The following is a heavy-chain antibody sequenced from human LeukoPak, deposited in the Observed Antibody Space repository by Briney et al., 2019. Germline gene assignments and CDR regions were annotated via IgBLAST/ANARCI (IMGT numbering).Heavy chain of an antibody. D-gene: IGHD2-8*02. CDR2: IIPIFGTA. V-gene: IGHV1-69*13. CDR1: GGIFSSYA. Sequence: SVKVSCTPSGGIFSSYAISWVRQAPGQGLDWMGGIIPIFGTANYAQKFQGRVTITADESTSTAYMELSSLRSEDTAVYYCARDGVVYAIEGHNWFDPWGQGTLVTVSS. CDR3: ARDGVVYAIEGHNWFDP. J-gene: IGHJ5*02.